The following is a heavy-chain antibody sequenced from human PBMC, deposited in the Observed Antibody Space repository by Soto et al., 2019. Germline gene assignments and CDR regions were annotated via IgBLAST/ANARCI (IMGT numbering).Heavy chain of an antibody. CDR2: INPNIGGA. D-gene: IGHD3-10*01. V-gene: IGHV1-2*02. Sequence: ASVKVSCKASGYTFTGYYMHWVRQAPGEGLEWMGWINPNIGGANYAQKFQGRVTMTRDTSISTAYMELSRVRSDDTAVYYCARDQDPWTESAYYGSRSYHGRDAWGEDTTITLSS. CDR1: GYTFTGYY. CDR3: ARDQDPWTESAYYGSRSYHGRDA. J-gene: IGHJ6*04.